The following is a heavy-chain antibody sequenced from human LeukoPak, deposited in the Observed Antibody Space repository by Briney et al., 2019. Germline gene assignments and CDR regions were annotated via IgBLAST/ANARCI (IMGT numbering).Heavy chain of an antibody. CDR2: VSGSGINT. D-gene: IGHD4-11*01. CDR3: AYHTVPGEQFDY. V-gene: IGHV3-23*01. CDR1: GFTFSSYA. J-gene: IGHJ4*02. Sequence: GGSLRLSCAASGFTFSSYAMSWVRQAPGKGLEWVSAVSGSGINTYYADSVKGRSTISRDNSKSTLYLQMNSLRAEDTAVYYCAYHTVPGEQFDYWGQGTLVTVSS.